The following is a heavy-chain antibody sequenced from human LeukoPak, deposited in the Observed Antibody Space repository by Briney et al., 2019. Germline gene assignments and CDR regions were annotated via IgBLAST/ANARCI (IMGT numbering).Heavy chain of an antibody. D-gene: IGHD3-10*01. CDR2: IYHSGST. CDR1: GGSISSGGYS. CDR3: ARGPYGSGAFDY. V-gene: IGHV4-30-2*01. J-gene: IGHJ4*02. Sequence: SQTLSLTCAVSGGSISSGGYSWSWIRQPPGNGLEWIGYIYHSGSTYYNPSLKSRVTISVDRSKNQFSLKLSSVTAADTAVYYCARGPYGSGAFDYWGQGTLVTVSS.